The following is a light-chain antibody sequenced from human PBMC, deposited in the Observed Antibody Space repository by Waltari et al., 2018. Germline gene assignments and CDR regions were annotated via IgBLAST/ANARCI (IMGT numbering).Light chain of an antibody. Sequence: QSVLTQPPSASGTPGQRVTISCSGSSSNIGDNYVYWYQQFPGAAPNLLIYRSNERPCGVPDRISGSKSGAAASLAISGLRSEDEASYYCASWDDSLSGVVFGGGTHLTVL. J-gene: IGLJ7*01. V-gene: IGLV1-47*01. CDR3: ASWDDSLSGVV. CDR1: SSNIGDNY. CDR2: RSN.